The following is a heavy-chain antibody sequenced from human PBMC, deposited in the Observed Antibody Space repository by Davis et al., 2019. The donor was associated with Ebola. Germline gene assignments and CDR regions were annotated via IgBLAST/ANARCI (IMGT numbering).Heavy chain of an antibody. Sequence: MPSETLSLTCTVSGGSVSSGSYYWSWIRQPPGKGLEWIGYIYYSGSTNYNPSLKSRVTISVDTSKNQFSLKLRSVTAADTAMYYCARHGGYDYFDYWGQGTLVIVSS. J-gene: IGHJ4*02. CDR2: IYYSGST. V-gene: IGHV4-61*01. CDR3: ARHGGYDYFDY. CDR1: GGSVSSGSYY. D-gene: IGHD3-16*01.